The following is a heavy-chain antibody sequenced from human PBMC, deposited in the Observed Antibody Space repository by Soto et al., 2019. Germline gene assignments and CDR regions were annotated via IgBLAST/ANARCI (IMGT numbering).Heavy chain of an antibody. CDR1: GFTFSSYA. Sequence: GGSLRLSCSASGFTFSSYAMHWVRQAPGKGLEYVSAISRNGGSTYYADSVKGRFTISRDNSKNTLYLQMSRLRAEDTAAYYCVKGSDRGGPHAFDIWGQGTMVTVSS. V-gene: IGHV3-64D*06. J-gene: IGHJ3*02. D-gene: IGHD3-3*01. CDR3: VKGSDRGGPHAFDI. CDR2: ISRNGGST.